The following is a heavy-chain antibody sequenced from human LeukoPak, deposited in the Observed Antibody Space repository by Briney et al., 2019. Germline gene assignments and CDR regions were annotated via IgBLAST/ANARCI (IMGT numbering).Heavy chain of an antibody. CDR1: GFTFGDYA. J-gene: IGHJ4*02. V-gene: IGHV3-49*03. Sequence: PGGSLRLSCTASGFTFGDYAMSWFRQAPGKGLEWVGFIRSKAYGGTTEYAASVKGRFTISRDDSKSIAYLQMNSLKTEDTAVYYCTRDQGGSYWGMDYWGQGTLVTVSS. CDR3: TRDQGGSYWGMDY. D-gene: IGHD1-26*01. CDR2: IRSKAYGGTT.